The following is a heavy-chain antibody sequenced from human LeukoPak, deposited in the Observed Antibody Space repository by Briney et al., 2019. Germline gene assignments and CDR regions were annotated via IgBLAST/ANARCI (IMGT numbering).Heavy chain of an antibody. CDR1: GFTFSNYG. V-gene: IGHV3-30*03. CDR2: TLYDGSNN. D-gene: IGHD3-16*02. CDR3: ARDEGAFGGIIVPRD. Sequence: GGSLRLSCAASGFTFSNYGMHWVRQAPGKGLERVAVTLYDGSNNYYADSVKGRFTISRDDSNNTLYLQMHSLRAEDTALYFCARDEGAFGGIIVPRDWGQGTLVTVSS. J-gene: IGHJ4*02.